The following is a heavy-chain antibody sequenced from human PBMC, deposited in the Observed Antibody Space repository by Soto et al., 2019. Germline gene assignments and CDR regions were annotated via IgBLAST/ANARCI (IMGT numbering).Heavy chain of an antibody. J-gene: IGHJ4*02. D-gene: IGHD2-15*01. CDR2: VYHNGLT. CDR3: ARDAALPGEADRFDY. CDR1: GDSIGSNVW. Sequence: SETLSLTCDVSGDSIGSNVWLSWFRQPPGKGLEWIGEVYHNGLTDYNPSLRGRATMSADMSKNQFSLGVTSVTDADTAIYYCARDAALPGEADRFDYWGQGALVTVSS. V-gene: IGHV4-4*02.